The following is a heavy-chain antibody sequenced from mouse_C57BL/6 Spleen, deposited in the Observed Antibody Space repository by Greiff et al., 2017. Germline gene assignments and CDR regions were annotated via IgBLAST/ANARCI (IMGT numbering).Heavy chain of an antibody. Sequence: QVQLQQSGAELVKPGASVKLSCKASGYTFTSYWMHWVKQRPGQGLEWIGMIHPNSGSTNYNEKFKSKATLTVDKSSSTAYMQLSSLTSEDSAVYYCARGGYGSSPYWYFDVWGTGTTVTVSS. CDR3: ARGGYGSSPYWYFDV. CDR1: GYTFTSYW. CDR2: IHPNSGST. J-gene: IGHJ1*03. V-gene: IGHV1-64*01. D-gene: IGHD1-1*01.